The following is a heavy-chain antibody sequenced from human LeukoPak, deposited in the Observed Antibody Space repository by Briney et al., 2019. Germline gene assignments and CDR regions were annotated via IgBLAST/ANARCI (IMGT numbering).Heavy chain of an antibody. J-gene: IGHJ4*02. CDR2: IKSDGSNR. CDR3: ARPQDGYNGFDC. CDR1: GFTFTSSW. Sequence: PGGSLRLSCAASGFTFTSSWMHWVRQTPGKGLVWVSRIKSDGSNRNYADSVKGRFTISRDNAKNALYLQMDSLRAEDAAVYYCARPQDGYNGFDCWGQGTLVTVSS. D-gene: IGHD5-24*01. V-gene: IGHV3-74*01.